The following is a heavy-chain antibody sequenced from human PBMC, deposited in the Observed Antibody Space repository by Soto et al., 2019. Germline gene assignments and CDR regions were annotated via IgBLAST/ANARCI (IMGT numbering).Heavy chain of an antibody. Sequence: PAWTLSLTCTVSGGSISGYYWSWIRQPPGKGLEWIGNVYYSGGAKYNPSVKRRVSISVDTSKNQFSLQLNSVTPEDTAVYYCARIHSSSSSDMDVWGQGTTVTVSS. V-gene: IGHV4-59*12. J-gene: IGHJ6*02. D-gene: IGHD6-6*01. CDR3: ARIHSSSSSDMDV. CDR2: VYYSGGA. CDR1: GGSISGYY.